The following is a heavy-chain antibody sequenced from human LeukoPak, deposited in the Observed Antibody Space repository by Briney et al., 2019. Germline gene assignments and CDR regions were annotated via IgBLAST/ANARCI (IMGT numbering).Heavy chain of an antibody. V-gene: IGHV4-4*09. CDR2: IYDSGST. CDR3: ARGGTWELPDY. J-gene: IGHJ4*02. D-gene: IGHD1-26*01. Sequence: SETLSLTCTVSGGSISSYSWSWIRQPPGRGLEWIGYIYDSGSTNYNPSLKSRVTISVDTSKNQFSLKLSSVTAADTAVYYCARGGTWELPDYWGQGTLVTVSS. CDR1: GGSISSYS.